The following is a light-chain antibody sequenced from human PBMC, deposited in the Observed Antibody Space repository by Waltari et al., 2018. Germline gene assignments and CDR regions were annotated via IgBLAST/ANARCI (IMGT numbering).Light chain of an antibody. Sequence: EIVLAQSPGTLSLSPGERAPLSCRASQSVTSNFLAWYQQKPGQAPRLLIYGASSRATGIPDRFSVSGSGTDFTLTISRLEPEDFAVYYCQQYATSPFTFGPGTKVDIK. CDR1: QSVTSNF. CDR2: GAS. V-gene: IGKV3-20*01. CDR3: QQYATSPFT. J-gene: IGKJ3*01.